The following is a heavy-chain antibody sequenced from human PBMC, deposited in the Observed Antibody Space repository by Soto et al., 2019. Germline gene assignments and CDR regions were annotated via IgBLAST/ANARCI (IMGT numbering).Heavy chain of an antibody. Sequence: QVQLQESGPGLVKPSETLSLTCTVSGGSVSSGSYYWSWIRQPPGKGLEWIGYIYYSGSTNYNPSLTSRVTISVDTSKNQFSLKLSSVTAADTAVYYCARAVTTFFPEYFQHWGQGTLVTVSS. CDR2: IYYSGST. V-gene: IGHV4-61*01. CDR3: ARAVTTFFPEYFQH. CDR1: GGSVSSGSYY. D-gene: IGHD4-17*01. J-gene: IGHJ1*01.